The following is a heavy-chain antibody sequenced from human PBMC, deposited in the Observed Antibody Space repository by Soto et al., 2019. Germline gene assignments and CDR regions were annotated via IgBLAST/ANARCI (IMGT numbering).Heavy chain of an antibody. CDR3: ATSLSGSSLYGMDV. CDR1: GGSFSGYH. J-gene: IGHJ6*02. D-gene: IGHD1-26*01. V-gene: IGHV4-34*01. CDR2: INHSGST. Sequence: QVHLQQWGAGLLKPSETLSLTCAVYGGSFSGYHWSWIRQSPGEGLEWIGEINHSGSTNCNPSLKSRVIISVDTSKNQFSLKLSSVTAADTAVYYCATSLSGSSLYGMDVWGQGITVTVSS.